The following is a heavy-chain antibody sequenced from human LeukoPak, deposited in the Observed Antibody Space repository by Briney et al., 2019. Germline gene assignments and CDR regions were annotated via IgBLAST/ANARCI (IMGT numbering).Heavy chain of an antibody. CDR1: GGTFSSYA. V-gene: IGHV1-69*05. D-gene: IGHD3-10*01. Sequence: GSSVKVSCKASGGTFSSYAISWVRQAPGQGLEWMGGIIPIFGTASYAQKFQGRVTMTRDTSTSTVYMELSSLRSEDTAVYYCAKFGELPNYFDYWGQGTLVTVSS. CDR3: AKFGELPNYFDY. J-gene: IGHJ4*02. CDR2: IIPIFGTA.